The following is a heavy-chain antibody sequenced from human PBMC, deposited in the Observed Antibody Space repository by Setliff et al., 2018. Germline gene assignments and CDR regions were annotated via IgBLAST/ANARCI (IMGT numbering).Heavy chain of an antibody. V-gene: IGHV1-2*02. CDR3: ARIAEYDTLDI. CDR1: GYIFAGYY. CDR2: L. J-gene: IGHJ3*02. Sequence: ASVKVSCKASGYIFAGYYMHWVRQTPGQGLEWMGRLSYANSVKGRFTISRDVSTNTLYLQMGSLRVEDTAVYYCARIAEYDTLDIWGQGTMVTVSS.